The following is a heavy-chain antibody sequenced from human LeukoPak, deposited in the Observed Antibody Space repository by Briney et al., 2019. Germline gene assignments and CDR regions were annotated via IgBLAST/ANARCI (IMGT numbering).Heavy chain of an antibody. CDR3: ARDRWHSSSWRPVDY. CDR1: GFTFSSYG. V-gene: IGHV3-23*01. J-gene: IGHJ4*02. D-gene: IGHD6-13*01. CDR2: VSGSGDAT. Sequence: PGGSLRLSCVASGFTFSSYGMSWVRQAPVKRLEWVSAVSGSGDATYYADSVKGRFTISRDNSENTLYLQMDSLRAEDTAVYYCARDRWHSSSWRPVDYWGQGTLVTVSS.